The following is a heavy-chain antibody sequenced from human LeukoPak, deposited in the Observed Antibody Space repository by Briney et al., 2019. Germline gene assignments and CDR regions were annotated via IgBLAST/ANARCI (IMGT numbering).Heavy chain of an antibody. D-gene: IGHD3-16*02. J-gene: IGHJ4*02. CDR3: ARGDYIWGSYRYRPYCFDY. CDR1: GGSFSGYY. V-gene: IGHV4-34*01. Sequence: SETLSLTCAVYGGSFSGYYWSWIRQPPGKGLEWIGEINHSGSTNYNPSLKSRVTISVDTSKNQFSLKLSSVTAADTAVYYCARGDYIWGSYRYRPYCFDYWGQGTLVTVSS. CDR2: INHSGST.